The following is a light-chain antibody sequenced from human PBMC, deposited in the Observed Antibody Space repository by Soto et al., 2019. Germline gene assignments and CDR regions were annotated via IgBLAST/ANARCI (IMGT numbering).Light chain of an antibody. CDR3: CSYAGSYTGV. J-gene: IGLJ3*02. CDR1: SSDVGGYNY. Sequence: SVLTQPRSVSGSPGQSVTISCTGTSSDVGGYNYVSWYQQHPGKAPKLMIYDVSKRPSGVPDRFSGSKSGNTASLTISGLQAADEADYYCCSYAGSYTGVFGGGTKLTVL. V-gene: IGLV2-11*01. CDR2: DVS.